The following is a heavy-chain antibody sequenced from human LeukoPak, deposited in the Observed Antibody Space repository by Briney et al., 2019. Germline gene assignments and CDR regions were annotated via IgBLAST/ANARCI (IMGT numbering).Heavy chain of an antibody. Sequence: AASVKVSCKASEYTFTDYYIHWIRQAPGQGLEWMGRISPNTGGTDHAQEFRDKITMTRDTSISTAYIELSGLISDDTAVYYCARGGRSGYRYFDYWGQGTLVTVSS. CDR2: ISPNTGGT. J-gene: IGHJ4*02. D-gene: IGHD5-18*01. V-gene: IGHV1-2*06. CDR3: ARGGRSGYRYFDY. CDR1: EYTFTDYY.